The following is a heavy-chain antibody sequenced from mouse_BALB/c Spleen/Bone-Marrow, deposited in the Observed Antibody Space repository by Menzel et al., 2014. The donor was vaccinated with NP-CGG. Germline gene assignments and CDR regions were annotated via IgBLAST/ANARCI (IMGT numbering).Heavy chain of an antibody. CDR2: ISSGSSTI. CDR3: TRSYYRYDEEAWFAY. V-gene: IGHV5-17*02. D-gene: IGHD2-14*01. Sequence: VESGGGLVQPGGSRKLSCAASGFTFSSFGMHWVRQAPEKGLEWVAYISSGSSTIHYADTVKGRFTISRDNPKNTLYLQMSSLKSEDTAMYYCTRSYYRYDEEAWFAYWGQGTLVTVSA. J-gene: IGHJ3*01. CDR1: GFTFSSFG.